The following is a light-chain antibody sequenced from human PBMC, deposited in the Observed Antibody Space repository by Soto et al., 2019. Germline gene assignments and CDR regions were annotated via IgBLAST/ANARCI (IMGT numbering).Light chain of an antibody. V-gene: IGLV2-23*02. CDR1: SSDIGSYDL. CDR3: CSFADLTYV. J-gene: IGLJ1*01. Sequence: QSVLTQPASVSGSPGQSITISCTGTSSDIGSYDLVSWYQQHPGTAPKLISYEVTKRPSGVSTRFSGSKSGNTASLTISGLQAVDEADYYCCSFADLTYVFGTGTKVTVL. CDR2: EVT.